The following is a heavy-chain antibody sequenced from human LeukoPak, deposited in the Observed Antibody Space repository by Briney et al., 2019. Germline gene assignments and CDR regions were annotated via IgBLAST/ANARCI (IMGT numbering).Heavy chain of an antibody. D-gene: IGHD3-3*01. CDR1: GFTFTSSA. J-gene: IGHJ4*02. CDR3: AAALYDFWSGYYSGFDY. Sequence: ASVKVSCKASGFTFTSSAMQWVRQARGQRLEWIGWIVVGNGNTNYAQKFQERVTITRDMSTSTAYMELSSLGSEDTAVYYCAAALYDFWSGYYSGFDYWGQGTLVTVSS. CDR2: IVVGNGNT. V-gene: IGHV1-58*02.